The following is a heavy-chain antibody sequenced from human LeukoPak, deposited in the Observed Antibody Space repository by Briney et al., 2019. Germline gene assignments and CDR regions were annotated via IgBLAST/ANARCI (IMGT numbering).Heavy chain of an antibody. Sequence: ASVKVSCKASGYTFTSYGISWVRQAPGQGLEWMGWISAYNGNTNYAQKLQGRVTMTTDTSTSTAYMELGSLRSDDTAVYYCARDLILTYYDFWSGYSGWFDPWGQGTLVTVSS. CDR1: GYTFTSYG. V-gene: IGHV1-18*01. CDR2: ISAYNGNT. CDR3: ARDLILTYYDFWSGYSGWFDP. D-gene: IGHD3-3*01. J-gene: IGHJ5*02.